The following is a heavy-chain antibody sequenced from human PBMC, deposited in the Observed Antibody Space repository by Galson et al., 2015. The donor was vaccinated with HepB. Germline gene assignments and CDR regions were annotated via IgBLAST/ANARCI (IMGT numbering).Heavy chain of an antibody. CDR2: ISGSGGST. CDR1: GFTFSNYA. V-gene: IGHV3-23*01. D-gene: IGHD6-19*01. CDR3: AKNRGWDWYDALDI. Sequence: SLRLSCAASGFTFSNYAMNWVRQAPGKGLEWVSAISGSGGSTYYADSVKGRFTISRDNSKKTLYLQMNSLRVEDTAVYYCAKNRGWDWYDALDIWGQGTMVTVSS. J-gene: IGHJ3*02.